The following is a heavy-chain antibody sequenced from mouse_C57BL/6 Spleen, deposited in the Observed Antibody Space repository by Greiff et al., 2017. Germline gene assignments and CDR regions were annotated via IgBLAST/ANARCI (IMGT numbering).Heavy chain of an antibody. CDR1: GFTFSNYW. CDR2: IRLKSDNYAT. Sequence: EVKLVESGGGLVQPGGSMKLSCVASGFTFSNYWMNWVRQSPEKGLEWVAQIRLKSDNYATNYAESVKGRFTISRDDSKSSVYLQMNNLRAEDTGMYYCTEGGSYYAMDYWGQGTSVTVSS. CDR3: TEGGSYYAMDY. D-gene: IGHD1-1*02. J-gene: IGHJ4*01. V-gene: IGHV6-3*01.